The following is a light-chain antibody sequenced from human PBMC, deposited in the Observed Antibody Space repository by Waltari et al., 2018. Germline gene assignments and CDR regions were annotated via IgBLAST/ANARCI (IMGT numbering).Light chain of an antibody. CDR3: QQYGTWPPDT. Sequence: ETVMTQSPATLSVSPGERASLYCGASRSVDTYVAWYQQKVGQSPRLILYNASTRASGVPARFSGSGSGTAFTLIINDLQTDDSALYFCQQYGTWPPDTFGQGTKVEIK. CDR2: NAS. J-gene: IGKJ2*01. CDR1: RSVDTY. V-gene: IGKV3-15*01.